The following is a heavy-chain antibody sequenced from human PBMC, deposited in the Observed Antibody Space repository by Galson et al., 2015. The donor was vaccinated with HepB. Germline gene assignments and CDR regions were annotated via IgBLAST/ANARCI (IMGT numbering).Heavy chain of an antibody. V-gene: IGHV2-5*02. D-gene: IGHD5-12*01. CDR2: IYWDDDK. CDR3: AHRLDSGFGYYFDY. CDR1: GFSLSSNGVG. J-gene: IGHJ4*02. Sequence: PALVKPTQTLTLTCTFSGFSLSSNGVGVGWIRQPPGKALEWLALIYWDDDKRYSPSLESRLTITKDISKNQVVLIMTNLDPGDTATYFCAHRLDSGFGYYFDYWGQGTLVTVSS.